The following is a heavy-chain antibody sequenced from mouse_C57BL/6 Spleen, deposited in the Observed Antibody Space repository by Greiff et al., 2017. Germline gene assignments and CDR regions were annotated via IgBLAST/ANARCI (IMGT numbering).Heavy chain of an antibody. CDR3: ARERDSNPGAMDY. J-gene: IGHJ4*01. CDR1: GYAFSSSW. V-gene: IGHV1-82*01. CDR2: IYPGDGDT. Sequence: QVQLQQSGPELVKPGASVKISCKASGYAFSSSWMNWVKQRPGKGLEWIGRIYPGDGDTNYIGTFKGKATLTADKSSSTAYMQLSSLTSEDSAVYFCARERDSNPGAMDYGGQGTSVTVSS. D-gene: IGHD6-1*01.